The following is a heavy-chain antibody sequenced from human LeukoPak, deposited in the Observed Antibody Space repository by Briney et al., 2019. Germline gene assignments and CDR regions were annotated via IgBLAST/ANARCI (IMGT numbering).Heavy chain of an antibody. CDR2: ISGSGGST. J-gene: IGHJ4*02. Sequence: GGSLRLSCAASGFTFSSYAMSWVRQAPGKGLEWVSAISGSGGSTYYADSVKGRFTISRDNSKNTLYLQMNILRAEDTAVYYCAKDMGVDTAMVTSLYFDYWGQGTLVTVSS. CDR3: AKDMGVDTAMVTSLYFDY. V-gene: IGHV3-23*01. D-gene: IGHD5-18*01. CDR1: GFTFSSYA.